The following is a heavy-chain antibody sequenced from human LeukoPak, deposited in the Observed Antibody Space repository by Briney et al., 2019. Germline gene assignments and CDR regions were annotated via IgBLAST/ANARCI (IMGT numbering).Heavy chain of an antibody. J-gene: IGHJ3*02. CDR2: IYHSGST. CDR1: GGSFSGYY. Sequence: SETLSLTCAVYGGSFSGYYWSWIRQPPGKGLEWIGEIYHSGSTNYNPSLKSRVTISVDTSKNQFSLKLSSVTAADTAVYYCARVRGSGWSGDAFDIWGQGTMVTVPS. V-gene: IGHV4-34*01. D-gene: IGHD6-19*01. CDR3: ARVRGSGWSGDAFDI.